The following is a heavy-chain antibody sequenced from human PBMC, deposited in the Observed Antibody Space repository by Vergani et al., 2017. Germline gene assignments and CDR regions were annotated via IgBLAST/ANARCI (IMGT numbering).Heavy chain of an antibody. J-gene: IGHJ6*03. CDR1: GFTFSSYW. D-gene: IGHD1-14*01. CDR3: ARDYKDYYYYYMDV. CDR2: IKQDGSER. V-gene: IGHV3-7*01. Sequence: EVQLVESGGGLVQPGGSLRLSCAASGFTFSSYWMSWVRQAPGKGLEWVANIKQDGSERYYVDSVKGRFTISTDNAKNSLYRQMNSLRAEDTAVYYCARDYKDYYYYYMDVWGKGSTVTVSS.